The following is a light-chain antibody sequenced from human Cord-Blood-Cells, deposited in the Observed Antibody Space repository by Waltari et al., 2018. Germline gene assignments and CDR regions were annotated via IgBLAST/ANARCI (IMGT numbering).Light chain of an antibody. J-gene: IGKJ2*01. CDR3: QQYNNWPYT. Sequence: IVITQSPATLSVSTGERSTLSCRAGQSVSTNLAWYQQKPGQAPRLLIDGASTRATGIPARFSGSGSGTEFTLTISSRQSEDFAVYYCQQYNNWPYTFGQGTKLEIK. V-gene: IGKV3-15*01. CDR1: QSVSTN. CDR2: GAS.